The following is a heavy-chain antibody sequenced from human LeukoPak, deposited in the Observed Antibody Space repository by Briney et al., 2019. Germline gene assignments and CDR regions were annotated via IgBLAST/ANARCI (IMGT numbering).Heavy chain of an antibody. Sequence: SSETLSLTCTVSGGSISSYYWSWIRQPPGKGLEWIGYIYYSGSTNYNPSLKSRVTISVDTSKNQFPLKLSSVTAADTAVYYCARSYSGYDLHAFDIWGQGTMVTVSS. CDR3: ARSYSGYDLHAFDI. D-gene: IGHD5-12*01. CDR2: IYYSGST. V-gene: IGHV4-59*01. CDR1: GGSISSYY. J-gene: IGHJ3*02.